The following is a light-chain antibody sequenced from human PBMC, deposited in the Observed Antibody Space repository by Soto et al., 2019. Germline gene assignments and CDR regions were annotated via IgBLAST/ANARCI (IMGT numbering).Light chain of an antibody. V-gene: IGLV1-47*01. CDR3: AAWDETVSSYV. J-gene: IGLJ1*01. CDR1: ISNIGTNY. Sequence: QSVLTQPPSVSGTPGQRVTISCSGGISNIGTNYVHWFQQLPGTAPKVLSNRDNQRPSGVPDRFSGSKSGTSASLAISGLRSEDEAEYYCAAWDETVSSYVFGTGTKLTVL. CDR2: RDN.